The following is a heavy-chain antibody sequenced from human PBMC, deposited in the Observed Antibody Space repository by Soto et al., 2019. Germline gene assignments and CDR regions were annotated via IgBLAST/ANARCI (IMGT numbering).Heavy chain of an antibody. CDR1: GFTFSSYS. Sequence: GGSLRLSCAASGFTFSSYSMNWVRQAPGKGLEWVSYISSSSSTIYYADSVKGRFTISRDNAKNSLYLQMNSLRDEDTAVYYCARDLAAVIVVVPAADYGMDVWGQGTTVTV. CDR2: ISSSSSTI. V-gene: IGHV3-48*02. J-gene: IGHJ6*02. D-gene: IGHD2-2*01. CDR3: ARDLAAVIVVVPAADYGMDV.